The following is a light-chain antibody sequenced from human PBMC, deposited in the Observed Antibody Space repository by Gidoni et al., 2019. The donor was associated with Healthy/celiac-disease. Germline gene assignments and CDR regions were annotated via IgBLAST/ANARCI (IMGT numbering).Light chain of an antibody. Sequence: AIRMTQSPSSFSASTGDRVTITCRASQGISSYLAWYQQKPGKAPKLLIYAADTLQSGVPSRFSGSGSGTDFTLTISCLQSEDFATYYCQQYYSYPYTFXQXTKLEIK. CDR2: AAD. CDR3: QQYYSYPYT. J-gene: IGKJ2*01. CDR1: QGISSY. V-gene: IGKV1-8*01.